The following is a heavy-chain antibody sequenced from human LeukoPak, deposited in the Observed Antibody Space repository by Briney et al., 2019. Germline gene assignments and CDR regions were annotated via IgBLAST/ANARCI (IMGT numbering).Heavy chain of an antibody. V-gene: IGHV1-69*01. Sequence: GSSVKVSCKASGGTFSSYAISWVRQAPGQGLEWMGGIIPIFGTANYAQKFQGRVTSTADESTSTAYMELSSLRSEDTAVYYCARGDTWIRSYRYYGMDVWGQGTTVTVSS. J-gene: IGHJ6*02. CDR2: IIPIFGTA. CDR1: GGTFSSYA. D-gene: IGHD5-18*01. CDR3: ARGDTWIRSYRYYGMDV.